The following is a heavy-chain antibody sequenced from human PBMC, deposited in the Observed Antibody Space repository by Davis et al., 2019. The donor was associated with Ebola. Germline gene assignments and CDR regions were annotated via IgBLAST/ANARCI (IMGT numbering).Heavy chain of an antibody. CDR1: GFTFSSYW. J-gene: IGHJ6*02. CDR2: IYYSGST. CDR3: ARVRHYGMDV. Sequence: GSLRLSCAASGFTFSSYWMSWIRQPPGKGLEWIGYIYYSGSTNYNPSLKSRVTISVDTSKNQFSLKLSSVTAADTAVYYCARVRHYGMDVWGQGTTVTVSS. V-gene: IGHV4-59*12.